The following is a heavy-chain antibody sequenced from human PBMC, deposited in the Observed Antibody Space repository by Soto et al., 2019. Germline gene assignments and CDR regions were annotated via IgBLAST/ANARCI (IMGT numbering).Heavy chain of an antibody. Sequence: GGSLRLSCAASGFTVSSNYMSWVRQAPGKGLEWVSVIYSGGSTYYADSVKGRFTISRDNSKNTLYLQMNSLRAEDTAVYYCARDYGRDYYYYMDVWGKGTTVTVSS. CDR1: GFTVSSNY. CDR3: ARDYGRDYYYYMDV. J-gene: IGHJ6*03. CDR2: IYSGGST. V-gene: IGHV3-66*01. D-gene: IGHD3-16*01.